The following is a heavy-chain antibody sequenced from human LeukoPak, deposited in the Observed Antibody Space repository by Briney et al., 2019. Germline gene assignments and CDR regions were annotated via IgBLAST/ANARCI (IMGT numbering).Heavy chain of an antibody. CDR3: ARGKQLWNFDS. CDR2: FDPEDGET. J-gene: IGHJ4*02. Sequence: ASVKVSCKVCGYTLTELSMHWVRQAPGKGLEWMGGFDPEDGETIYAQKFQGRITITTDESTTTAYMELPSLTSDDTAVYYCARGKQLWNFDSWGQGTLVTVSS. CDR1: GYTLTELS. V-gene: IGHV1-24*01. D-gene: IGHD2-21*01.